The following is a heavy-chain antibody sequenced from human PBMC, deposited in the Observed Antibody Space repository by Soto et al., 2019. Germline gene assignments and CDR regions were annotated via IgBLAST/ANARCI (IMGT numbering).Heavy chain of an antibody. CDR1: GDSIGSSDYF. Sequence: QLQLQESGPGLVKPSETLSLTCTVSGDSIGSSDYFWGWTRQSPGKGLQWIASIQYPGNTNYNPSLKSRVTISVATSTNQFSRKLSSVTAADTAIYYCARHLGTTGVRDWGQGTLVTVFS. CDR3: ARHLGTTGVRD. CDR2: IQYPGNT. J-gene: IGHJ4*02. D-gene: IGHD3-10*01. V-gene: IGHV4-39*01.